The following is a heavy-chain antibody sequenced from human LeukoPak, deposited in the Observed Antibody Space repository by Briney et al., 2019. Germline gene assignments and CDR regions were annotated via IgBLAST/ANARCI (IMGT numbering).Heavy chain of an antibody. Sequence: GGSLRLSCAASGFTVSINYMSWVRQAPGKGLEWVSFIYSGGSTYYADSVKGRFTISRDNSKNTLYLQMNGLRAEDTAVYYCARGLNRLEVNYYYYMDVWGKGTTVTVSS. CDR1: GFTVSINY. J-gene: IGHJ6*03. D-gene: IGHD1-1*01. CDR2: IYSGGST. CDR3: ARGLNRLEVNYYYYMDV. V-gene: IGHV3-53*01.